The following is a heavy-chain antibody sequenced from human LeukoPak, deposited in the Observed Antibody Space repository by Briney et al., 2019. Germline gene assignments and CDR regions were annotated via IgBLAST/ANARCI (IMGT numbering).Heavy chain of an antibody. V-gene: IGHV1-18*01. CDR1: GYTFTSYG. CDR3: ARASRISGSPYYYYYYYMDV. CDR2: ISAYNGNT. Sequence: GASVKVSCKASGYTFTSYGISWVRQAPGQGLEWMGWISAYNGNTNYAQKLQGRVTMTTDTSTSTAYMELRSLRSDDTAVYYCARASRISGSPYYYYYYYMDVWGKGTTVTISS. J-gene: IGHJ6*03. D-gene: IGHD3-10*01.